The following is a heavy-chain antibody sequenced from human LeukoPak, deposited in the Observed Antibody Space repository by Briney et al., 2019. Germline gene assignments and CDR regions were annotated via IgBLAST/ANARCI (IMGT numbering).Heavy chain of an antibody. CDR3: ARRRTAPVYYFDS. D-gene: IGHD4-17*01. Sequence: PSETLSLTCTVSGGSISSSSYYWGWIRQPPGKGLEWIGIIYYSGTTYYNPSLKSRVTISIDTPENQFSLKLNSVTAADTAVYYCARRRTAPVYYFDSWGQGTLVTVSS. J-gene: IGHJ4*02. V-gene: IGHV4-39*01. CDR1: GGSISSSSYY. CDR2: IYYSGTT.